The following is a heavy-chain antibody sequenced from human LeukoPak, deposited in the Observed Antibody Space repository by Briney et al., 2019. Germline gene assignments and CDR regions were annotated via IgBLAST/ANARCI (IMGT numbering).Heavy chain of an antibody. Sequence: GGSLRLSCAGTGFTFSSYSMNCVRQAPGKGLEWVSYISGSSSIIYNADSVKGRFTISRDNAKNSLYLQMNSLRDEDTAVYYCARVDGGFDIWGQGTMVTVSS. J-gene: IGHJ3*02. CDR2: ISGSSSII. CDR3: ARVDGGFDI. V-gene: IGHV3-48*02. CDR1: GFTFSSYS.